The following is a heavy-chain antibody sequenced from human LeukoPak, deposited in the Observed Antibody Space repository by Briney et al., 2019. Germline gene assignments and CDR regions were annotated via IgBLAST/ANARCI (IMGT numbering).Heavy chain of an antibody. D-gene: IGHD6-13*01. Sequence: GSLRLSCAVSEFTFTDYYMSWVRQAPGKGLEWVANIKQDGSEKYYVDSVKGRFTISRDNAKNSLYLQMNSLRAEDTAVYYCARDTTRIAASDWGQGTLVTVSS. CDR1: EFTFTDYY. V-gene: IGHV3-7*03. CDR3: ARDTTRIAASD. J-gene: IGHJ4*02. CDR2: IKQDGSEK.